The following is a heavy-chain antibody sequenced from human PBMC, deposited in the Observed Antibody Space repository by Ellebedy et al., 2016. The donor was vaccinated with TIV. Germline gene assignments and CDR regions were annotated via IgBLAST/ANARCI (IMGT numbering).Heavy chain of an antibody. CDR1: GGSVTRYY. CDR3: ARHRKNDVLTGYDY. D-gene: IGHD3-9*01. J-gene: IGHJ4*02. CDR2: IHHTGFS. Sequence: SETLSLXCSVSGGSVTRYYWSWIRQPPGKGLEWIGYIHHTGFSNYRPSLKGRVTIAVDKYRNQLSLRLSSVTAADTAIYYCARHRKNDVLTGYDYWGQGILVTVSS. V-gene: IGHV4-59*08.